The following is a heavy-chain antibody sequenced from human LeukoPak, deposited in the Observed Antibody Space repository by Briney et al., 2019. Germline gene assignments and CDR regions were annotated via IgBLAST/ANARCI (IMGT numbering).Heavy chain of an antibody. CDR2: IYYSGST. V-gene: IGHV4-39*01. Sequence: SETLSLTCTVSGCSISSSSYYWGWIRQPPGKGLEWIGSIYYSGSTYYNPSLKSRVTISVDTSKNQFSLKLSSVTAADTAVYYCASRQSIAAANEVVDSFDYWGQGTLVTVSS. CDR1: GCSISSSSYY. D-gene: IGHD6-13*01. CDR3: ASRQSIAAANEVVDSFDY. J-gene: IGHJ4*02.